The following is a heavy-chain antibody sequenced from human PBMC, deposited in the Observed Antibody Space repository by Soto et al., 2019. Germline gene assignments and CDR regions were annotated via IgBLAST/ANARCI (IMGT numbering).Heavy chain of an antibody. D-gene: IGHD3-16*02. CDR1: GESMSSSHW. J-gene: IGHJ4*02. CDR2: IYRTGST. CDR3: ARRYTCIDD. Sequence: VQLQESGPGLAKPSGTLSLTCGVSGESMSSSHWWTWVRQPPGKGLEWIGEIYRTGSTNYNPSLKRRVTISIDTSGNQFSLKLTSVTAAETAVYYCARRYTCIDDWGQGTLVTVSS. V-gene: IGHV4-4*02.